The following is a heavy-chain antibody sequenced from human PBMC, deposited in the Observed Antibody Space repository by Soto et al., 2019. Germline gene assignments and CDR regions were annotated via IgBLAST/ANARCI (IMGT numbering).Heavy chain of an antibody. CDR1: GGSISSYYW. CDR3: AHVITMVRGVITDFDY. D-gene: IGHD3-10*01. CDR2: IYWDDDK. V-gene: IGHV2-5*08. J-gene: IGHJ4*02. Sequence: TLSLTCTVSGGSISSYYWSWIRQPPGKGLEWLALIYWDDDKRYSPSLKSRLTITKDTSKNQVVLTMTNMDPVDTATYYCAHVITMVRGVITDFDYWGQGTLVTVSS.